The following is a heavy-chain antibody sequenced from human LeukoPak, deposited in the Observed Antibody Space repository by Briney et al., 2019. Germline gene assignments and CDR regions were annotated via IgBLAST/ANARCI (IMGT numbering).Heavy chain of an antibody. J-gene: IGHJ5*02. CDR2: INHSGST. CDR1: GGSFSGYY. Sequence: SETLSLTCAVYGGSFSGYYWSWIRQPPGKGLEWIGEINHSGSTNYNPSLKSRVTISVDTSKNQFSLKLSSVTAADTAVYYCARDLPLYYGGNSGGWFDPWGQGTLVTVSS. V-gene: IGHV4-34*01. CDR3: ARDLPLYYGGNSGGWFDP. D-gene: IGHD4-23*01.